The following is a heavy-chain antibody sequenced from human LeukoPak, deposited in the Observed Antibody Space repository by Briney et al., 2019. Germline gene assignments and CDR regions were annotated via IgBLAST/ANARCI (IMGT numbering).Heavy chain of an antibody. D-gene: IGHD5-18*01. V-gene: IGHV3-30*19. CDR2: ISYDGSNK. CDR1: GFTFSSYG. CDR3: AREGIPFGDYYYYYMDV. J-gene: IGHJ6*03. Sequence: PGGSLRLSCAASGFTFSSYGMHWVRQAPGKGLEWVAVISYDGSNKYYADSVKGRFTISRDNSKNTLYLQMNSLRAEDTAVYYCAREGIPFGDYYYYYMDVWGKGTTVTVSS.